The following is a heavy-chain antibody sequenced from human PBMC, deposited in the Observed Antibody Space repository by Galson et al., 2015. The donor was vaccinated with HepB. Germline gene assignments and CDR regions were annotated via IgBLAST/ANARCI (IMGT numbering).Heavy chain of an antibody. V-gene: IGHV3-64D*06. CDR1: GFTFSSYA. CDR2: ISSNGGST. Sequence: SLRLSCAASGFTFSSYAMHWVRQAPGKGLEYVSAISSNGGSTYYADSVKGRFTISRDNSKNTLYLQMSSLRAEDTAVYYCVKGARTTRIAAAGVDYWGQGTLVTVSS. CDR3: VKGARTTRIAAAGVDY. D-gene: IGHD6-13*01. J-gene: IGHJ4*02.